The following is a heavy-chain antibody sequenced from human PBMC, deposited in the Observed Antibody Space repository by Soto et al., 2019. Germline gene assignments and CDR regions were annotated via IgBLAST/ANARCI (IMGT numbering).Heavy chain of an antibody. CDR1: GGSISSYY. CDR3: ARRPVDCSSTSCPRPFYYMDV. V-gene: IGHV4-59*08. CDR2: IYYSGST. J-gene: IGHJ6*03. D-gene: IGHD2-2*01. Sequence: QVQLQESGPGLVKPSETLSLTCTVSGGSISSYYWSWIRQPPGKGLEWIGYIYYSGSTNYNPSLKSRVTISVDTSKNQFSLKLSSVTAADTAVYYCARRPVDCSSTSCPRPFYYMDVWGKGTTVTVSS.